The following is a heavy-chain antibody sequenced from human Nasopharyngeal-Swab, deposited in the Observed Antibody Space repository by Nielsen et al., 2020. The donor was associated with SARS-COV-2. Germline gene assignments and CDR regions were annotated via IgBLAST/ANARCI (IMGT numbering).Heavy chain of an antibody. Sequence: WVRQAPGQGLEWMGWINPNSGGTNYAQKFQGWVTMTRDTSISTAYMELSRLRSEDTAVYYCAREDYYDSSGYPPYYYYGMDVWGQGTTVTVSS. D-gene: IGHD3-22*01. CDR3: AREDYYDSSGYPPYYYYGMDV. V-gene: IGHV1-2*04. J-gene: IGHJ6*02. CDR2: INPNSGGT.